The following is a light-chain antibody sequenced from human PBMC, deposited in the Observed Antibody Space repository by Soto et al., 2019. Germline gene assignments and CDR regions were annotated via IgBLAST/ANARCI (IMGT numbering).Light chain of an antibody. CDR1: QSVSSSS. CDR2: GAS. CDR3: QQYASSPKT. V-gene: IGKV3-20*01. Sequence: EIVLTQSPGTLSLSPGERATLSCRASQSVSSSSLAWYQQKPGQAPRLLIYGASSRATGIPDRVSGSGSGTDFPLTISRLEPEEFAVYYCQQYASSPKTFGQGTKVEIK. J-gene: IGKJ1*01.